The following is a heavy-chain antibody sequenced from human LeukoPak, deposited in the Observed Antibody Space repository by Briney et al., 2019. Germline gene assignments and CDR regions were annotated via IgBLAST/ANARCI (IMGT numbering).Heavy chain of an antibody. J-gene: IGHJ4*02. V-gene: IGHV3-23*01. CDR3: AALWFGELLSHDY. D-gene: IGHD3-10*01. CDR2: ISGSGGST. Sequence: GGSLRLSCAASGFTLSSYAMSWVRQAPGKGLEWVSAISGSGGSTYYADSVKGRFTISRDNSKNTLYLQMNSLRAEDTAVYYCAALWFGELLSHDYWGQGTLVTVSS. CDR1: GFTLSSYA.